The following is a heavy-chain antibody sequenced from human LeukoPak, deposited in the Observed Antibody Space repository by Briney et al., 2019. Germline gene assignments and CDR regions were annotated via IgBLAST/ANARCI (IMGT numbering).Heavy chain of an antibody. V-gene: IGHV3-23*01. D-gene: IGHD7-27*01. CDR2: IGSSGGGI. CDR3: AIDPNWGTHS. CDR1: GFTFSTYT. Sequence: GGSLRLSCAASGFTFSTYTMYWVRHPPGKGLEWVSIIGSSGGGIHYADSVKGRFTISRDNSKNALYLQMDSLRVEDTAVYYCAIDPNWGTHSWGQGVLVTVSS. J-gene: IGHJ4*02.